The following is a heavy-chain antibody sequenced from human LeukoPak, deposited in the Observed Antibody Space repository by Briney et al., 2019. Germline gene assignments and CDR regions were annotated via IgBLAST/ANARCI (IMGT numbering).Heavy chain of an antibody. V-gene: IGHV3-7*01. CDR3: ARGSDYDFWSGFDS. J-gene: IGHJ4*02. D-gene: IGHD3-3*01. CDR2: INQDGSEK. Sequence: GGSLRLSCAASGFTFSNYWMSWVRQAPGKGLEWVANINQDGSEKYFVDSVKGRFTISRDNAKNSLYLQMNSLRAEDTAVYYCARGSDYDFWSGFDSWGQGTLVTVSS. CDR1: GFTFSNYW.